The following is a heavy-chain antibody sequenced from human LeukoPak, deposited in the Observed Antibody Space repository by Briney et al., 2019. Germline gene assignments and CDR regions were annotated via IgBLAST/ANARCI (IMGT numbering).Heavy chain of an antibody. CDR2: IYSGGST. V-gene: IGHV3-53*01. CDR1: GFTVSSNY. Sequence: PGGSLRLSCAASGFTVSSNYMTWVRQAPGKGLEWVSVIYSGGSTYYADSVQGRFTISRDNSKNTLYLQMNSLGAEDTAVYYCARVLYYYDSRGYRQFDYWGQGTLVTVSS. J-gene: IGHJ4*02. D-gene: IGHD3-22*01. CDR3: ARVLYYYDSRGYRQFDY.